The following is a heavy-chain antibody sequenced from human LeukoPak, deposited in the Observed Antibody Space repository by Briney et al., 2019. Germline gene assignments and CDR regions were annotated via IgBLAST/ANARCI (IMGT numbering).Heavy chain of an antibody. CDR1: GFTFSSYW. Sequence: GGSLRLSCAASGFTFSSYWMSWVRQAPGKGLEWVANIKGDGSGNHYVDSVRGRFTISRDNAKNSLYLQMNSLRAEDTAVYYCARDLGYYRADYWGQGTLVTVSS. J-gene: IGHJ4*02. CDR3: ARDLGYYRADY. V-gene: IGHV3-7*04. D-gene: IGHD1-26*01. CDR2: IKGDGSGN.